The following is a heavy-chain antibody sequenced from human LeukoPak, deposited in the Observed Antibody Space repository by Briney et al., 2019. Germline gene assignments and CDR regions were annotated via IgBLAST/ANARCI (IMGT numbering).Heavy chain of an antibody. CDR1: GGSISSYY. D-gene: IGHD2-15*01. CDR3: ARMGVVVNWFDP. V-gene: IGHV4-59*01. CDR2: IYYSGST. Sequence: PSETLSLTCTVSGGSISSYYWSWIRQPPGKGLEWIGYIYYSGSTNYNPSLKSRVTISVDTSKNQFSLKLSSVTAADTAVYYCARMGVVVNWFDPWGQGTLVTVSS. J-gene: IGHJ5*02.